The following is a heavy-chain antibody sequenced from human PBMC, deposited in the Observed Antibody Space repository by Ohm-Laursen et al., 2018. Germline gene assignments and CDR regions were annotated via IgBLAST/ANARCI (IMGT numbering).Heavy chain of an antibody. CDR2: INPNSGGT. V-gene: IGHV1-2*02. D-gene: IGHD5-18*01. J-gene: IGHJ3*02. Sequence: SVKVSCKASGYTFTGYYMHWVRQAPGQGLEWMGWINPNSGGTNYAQKFQGRVTMTRNTSISTAYMELSSLRSEDTAVYYCARIRGTGKKRGYSYGYNAFDIWGQGTMVTVSS. CDR3: ARIRGTGKKRGYSYGYNAFDI. CDR1: GYTFTGYY.